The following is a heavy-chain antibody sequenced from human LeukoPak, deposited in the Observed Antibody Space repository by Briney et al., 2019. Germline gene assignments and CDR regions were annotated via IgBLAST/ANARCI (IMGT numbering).Heavy chain of an antibody. Sequence: SVKVSCKASGGTFSSYAISWVRQAPGQGLEWMGGIIPIFGTANYAQKFQGRVTITADESTSTAYMELSSLRSEDTAVYYCARDVPRYCSSTSYYWEFRYWGQGTLVTVSS. D-gene: IGHD2-2*01. CDR1: GGTFSSYA. CDR2: IIPIFGTA. J-gene: IGHJ4*02. V-gene: IGHV1-69*13. CDR3: ARDVPRYCSSTSYYWEFRY.